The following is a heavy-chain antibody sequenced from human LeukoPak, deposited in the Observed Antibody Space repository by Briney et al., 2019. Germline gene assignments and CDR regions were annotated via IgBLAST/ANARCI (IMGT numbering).Heavy chain of an antibody. V-gene: IGHV4-39*01. D-gene: IGHD6-19*01. J-gene: IGHJ4*02. Sequence: SETLSLTCTVSGGSISSSSYYWGWIRQPPGKGLEWIGSIYYSGSTYYNPSLKSRVTISVDTSKNQFSLKLSSVTAADTAMYYCARPSYSSVPWYFDYWGQGTLVTVSS. CDR2: IYYSGST. CDR1: GGSISSSSYY. CDR3: ARPSYSSVPWYFDY.